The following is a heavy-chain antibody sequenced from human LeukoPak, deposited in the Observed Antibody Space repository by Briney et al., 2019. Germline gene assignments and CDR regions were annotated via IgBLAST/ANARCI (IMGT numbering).Heavy chain of an antibody. CDR3: TTDGALYYDFWSGIDY. CDR1: GFTFSNAW. Sequence: KSGGSLRLSCAASGFTFSNAWMSWVRQAPGKGLEWVGRIKSKTDGGTTDYAAPVKGRFTISRDDSKNTLYLQMNSLKTEDTAVYYCTTDGALYYDFWSGIDYWGQGTLVTVSS. V-gene: IGHV3-15*01. D-gene: IGHD3-3*01. J-gene: IGHJ4*02. CDR2: IKSKTDGGTT.